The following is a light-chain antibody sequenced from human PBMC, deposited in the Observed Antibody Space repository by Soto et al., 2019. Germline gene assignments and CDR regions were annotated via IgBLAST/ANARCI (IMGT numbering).Light chain of an antibody. V-gene: IGKV3-15*01. CDR3: QQYDVWPALT. Sequence: EKVMTPSPVTLSVSPGERVTLSCRASQSVGSKLAWYQQKPGQAPRLLIYGASNRATGTPVRFSGSGSGTEFTLTISSLQSEDSGVYYCQQYDVWPALTFGGGTKVDIK. J-gene: IGKJ4*01. CDR1: QSVGSK. CDR2: GAS.